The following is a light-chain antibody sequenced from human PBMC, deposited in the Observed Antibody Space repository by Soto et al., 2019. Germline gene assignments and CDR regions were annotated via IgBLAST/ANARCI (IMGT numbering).Light chain of an antibody. CDR2: AES. Sequence: DIQMNQSPSSLSASVGDRVTITCRASQSIGYYFNWYQQKPGTAPKLLIYAESSLQSGVPSRFSGSGSGPDFTITISSLQPEDSGTYYCQQSYSTPQNTFGQGTKLEIK. V-gene: IGKV1-39*01. J-gene: IGKJ2*01. CDR1: QSIGYY. CDR3: QQSYSTPQNT.